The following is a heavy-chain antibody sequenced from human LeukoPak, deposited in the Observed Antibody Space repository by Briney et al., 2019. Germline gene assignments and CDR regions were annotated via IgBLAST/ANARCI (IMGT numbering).Heavy chain of an antibody. CDR3: AKDSGYSYGRNIDY. J-gene: IGHJ4*02. D-gene: IGHD5-18*01. V-gene: IGHV3-9*01. CDR2: ISRNSGSI. Sequence: GGSLRLSCAASGFTFDDYAMHWVRQAPGKGLEWVSGISRNSGSIGYADSVKGRFTISRDNAKNSLYLQMNSLRAEDTALYYCAKDSGYSYGRNIDYWGQGTLVTVSS. CDR1: GFTFDDYA.